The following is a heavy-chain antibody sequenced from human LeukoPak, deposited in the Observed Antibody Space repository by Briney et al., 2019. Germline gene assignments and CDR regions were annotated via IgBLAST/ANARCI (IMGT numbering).Heavy chain of an antibody. D-gene: IGHD6-13*01. CDR3: AIVEQQLSRTFDY. Sequence: SVKVSCKASGGTFSSYAISWVRQAPGQGLEWMGGIIPIFGTANYAQKFQGRVMITADKSTSTAYMELSSLRSEDTAVYYCAIVEQQLSRTFDYWGQGTLVTVSS. V-gene: IGHV1-69*06. J-gene: IGHJ4*02. CDR2: IIPIFGTA. CDR1: GGTFSSYA.